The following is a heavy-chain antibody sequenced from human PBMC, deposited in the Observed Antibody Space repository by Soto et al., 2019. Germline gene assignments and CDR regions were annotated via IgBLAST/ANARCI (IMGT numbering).Heavy chain of an antibody. CDR2: INPSGGST. J-gene: IGHJ3*02. D-gene: IGHD3-22*01. Sequence: QVQLVQSGAEVRKPGASVKVSCKASGYTFTSNYMHWVRQAPGQGLEWMGIINPSGGSTNDAQKFHGRVTMTRDTSTSTVYMELSSLRSEDTAVYYCARENPYYYDRSGPFDIWGQGTMVTVSS. CDR1: GYTFTSNY. CDR3: ARENPYYYDRSGPFDI. V-gene: IGHV1-46*01.